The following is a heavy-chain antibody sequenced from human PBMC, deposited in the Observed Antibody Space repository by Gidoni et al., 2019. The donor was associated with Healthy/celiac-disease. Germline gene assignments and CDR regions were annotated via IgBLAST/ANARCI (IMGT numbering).Heavy chain of an antibody. D-gene: IGHD4-17*01. V-gene: IGHV3-9*01. CDR1: VFTFDAYA. CDR3: AKGDYGDYAFRY. Sequence: EVQLVESGGGLVQPGRSLRIYCAASVFTFDAYAMHWVRKAPGKGREWVSGISWNSGSIGDADSVKGRVTNSIDNAKNSLYLQMNSLRAEYTALYYCAKGDYGDYAFRYWGQGTLVTVSS. CDR2: ISWNSGSI. J-gene: IGHJ4*02.